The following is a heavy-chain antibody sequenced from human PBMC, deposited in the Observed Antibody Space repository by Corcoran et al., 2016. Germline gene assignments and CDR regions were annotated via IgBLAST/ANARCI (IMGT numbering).Heavy chain of an antibody. D-gene: IGHD3-10*01. CDR3: ARDRGNYDSVSSSVDY. CDR1: GFTFSSYG. V-gene: IGHV3-33*01. J-gene: IGHJ4*02. CDR2: IWYDGSKK. Sequence: QVQLVESGGGVVQPGTSLRLSCAASGFTFSSYGFYWVRQAPGKGLEWVALIWYDGSKKYYADSVKGRFTISRDQSKNTLYLQMNSLRAEDTAVYYCARDRGNYDSVSSSVDYWGQGTLVTVSA.